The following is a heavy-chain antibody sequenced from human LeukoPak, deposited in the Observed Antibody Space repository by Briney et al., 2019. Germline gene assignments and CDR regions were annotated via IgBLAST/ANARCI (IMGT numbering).Heavy chain of an antibody. V-gene: IGHV4-39*01. J-gene: IGHJ3*02. Sequence: SETLSLTCTVSGGSISSSSYYWGWIRQPPGKGLEWIGSIYYSGNTYYNPSLKSRVTISVDTSKNQFSLKLSSVTAADTAVYYCARHPRRYFGPADIWGQGTMVTVSS. CDR3: ARHPRRYFGPADI. D-gene: IGHD3-9*01. CDR2: IYYSGNT. CDR1: GGSISSSSYY.